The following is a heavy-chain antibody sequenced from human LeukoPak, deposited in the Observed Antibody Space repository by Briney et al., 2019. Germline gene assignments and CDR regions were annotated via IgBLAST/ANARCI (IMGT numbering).Heavy chain of an antibody. D-gene: IGHD3-10*01. CDR1: GFTFSNYA. Sequence: PGGSLRLSCAASGFTFSNYAMSWVRQAPGKGLEWVSVIYSGGSTYYADSVKGRFTISRDNSKNTLYLQMNSLRAEDTAVYYCARDLHGSGSLDYWGQGTLVTVSS. CDR3: ARDLHGSGSLDY. CDR2: IYSGGST. V-gene: IGHV3-66*02. J-gene: IGHJ4*02.